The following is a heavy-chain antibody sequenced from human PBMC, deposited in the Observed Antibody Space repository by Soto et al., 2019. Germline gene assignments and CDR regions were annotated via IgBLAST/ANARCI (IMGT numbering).Heavy chain of an antibody. CDR1: GYTFTSYP. D-gene: IGHD5-18*01. J-gene: IGHJ6*02. Sequence: SSVKVSCKASGYTFTSYPTHWVRQAPGQRLEWMGWIDAGNGNTKYSQKFRGRVTFTTDTSASTAYMDLSSLRSEDTAVYYCARDGYTYGSPYYGMDVWGPGTTVTVSS. V-gene: IGHV1-3*01. CDR3: ARDGYTYGSPYYGMDV. CDR2: IDAGNGNT.